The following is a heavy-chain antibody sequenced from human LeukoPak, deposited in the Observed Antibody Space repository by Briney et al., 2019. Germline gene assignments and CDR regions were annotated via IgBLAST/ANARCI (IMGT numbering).Heavy chain of an antibody. CDR2: MSAYNGKT. J-gene: IGHJ3*02. CDR1: GYSFTSYG. Sequence: ASVKVSCKASGYSFTSYGFNWVRQAPGQGLEWMGWMSAYNGKTNYAHSLQGRVTVTADTSMSTAYMELRSLRSEDTAVYYCARGMGYSYGHPQGAFDIWGQGTMVTVSS. CDR3: ARGMGYSYGHPQGAFDI. V-gene: IGHV1-18*01. D-gene: IGHD5-18*01.